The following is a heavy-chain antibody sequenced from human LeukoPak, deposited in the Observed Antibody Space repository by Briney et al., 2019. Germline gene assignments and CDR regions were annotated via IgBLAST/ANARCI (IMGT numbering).Heavy chain of an antibody. V-gene: IGHV3-30*02. CDR2: IRYDGSNK. J-gene: IGHJ6*02. CDR3: AKAGRPSGIMATGIHYYYYGMDV. D-gene: IGHD3-10*01. CDR1: GFTFSSYG. Sequence: PGGSLRLSCAASGFTFSSYGMHWVRQAPGKGLEWVAFIRYDGSNKYYADSVKGRFTISRDNSKNTLYLQMNSLRAEDTAVYYRAKAGRPSGIMATGIHYYYYGMDVWGQGTTVTVSS.